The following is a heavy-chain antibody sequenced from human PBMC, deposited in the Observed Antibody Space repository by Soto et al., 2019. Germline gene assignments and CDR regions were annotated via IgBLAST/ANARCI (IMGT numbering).Heavy chain of an antibody. CDR3: AARTSSCYDY. CDR1: GGSISSNTYY. D-gene: IGHD6-13*01. J-gene: IGHJ4*02. CDR2: IYYSGNT. Sequence: SETLSLTCTVSGGSISSNTYYWGWIRQPPGKGLEWIVSIYYSGNTYYNPSLKSRVTISVDTSKNQFSLKLTSVTAADTAVYYCAARTSSCYDYWGQGPLVTV. V-gene: IGHV4-39*01.